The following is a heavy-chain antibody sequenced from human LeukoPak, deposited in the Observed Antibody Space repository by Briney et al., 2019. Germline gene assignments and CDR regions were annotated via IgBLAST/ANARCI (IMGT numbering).Heavy chain of an antibody. Sequence: PGGSLRLSCAASGFTFSPSGMNWVRQAPGKGLEWVSSISGDSAYIYYADSVKDRFTISRDNAENSLYLQMNSLRAEDTAVYYCARDFVGSSFDYWGQGTLVTVSS. V-gene: IGHV3-21*01. CDR2: ISGDSAYI. D-gene: IGHD1-26*01. CDR3: ARDFVGSSFDY. CDR1: GFTFSPSG. J-gene: IGHJ4*02.